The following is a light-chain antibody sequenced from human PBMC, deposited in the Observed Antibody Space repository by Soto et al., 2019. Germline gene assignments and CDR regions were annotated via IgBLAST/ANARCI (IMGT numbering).Light chain of an antibody. CDR3: SSYTRSSTYV. Sequence: QSVLTQPASVSRSPGQSITISCTGTRSDVGGYNYVYWHQQHPGKAPKLMIYDVTNRPSGVSDRFSGSKSGNTASLTISGLQAEDEADYYCSSYTRSSTYVFGAGTKVNVL. V-gene: IGLV2-14*01. J-gene: IGLJ1*01. CDR1: RSDVGGYNY. CDR2: DVT.